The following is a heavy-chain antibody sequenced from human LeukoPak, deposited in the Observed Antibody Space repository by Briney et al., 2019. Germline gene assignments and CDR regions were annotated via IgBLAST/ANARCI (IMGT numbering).Heavy chain of an antibody. V-gene: IGHV3-33*01. CDR3: AREKRDIVVVPAAFDY. Sequence: PGGSLRLSCAAAGFTFSSYGMHWVRQAPGKGLEWVAVIWYDGSNKYYADSVKGRFTISRDNSKNTLYLQMNSLRAEDTAVYYCAREKRDIVVVPAAFDYWGQGTLVTVSS. CDR1: GFTFSSYG. CDR2: IWYDGSNK. D-gene: IGHD2-2*01. J-gene: IGHJ4*02.